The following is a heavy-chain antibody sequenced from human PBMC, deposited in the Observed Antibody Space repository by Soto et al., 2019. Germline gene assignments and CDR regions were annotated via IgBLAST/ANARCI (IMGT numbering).Heavy chain of an antibody. V-gene: IGHV1-69*01. CDR3: ARPKGSYSSGYYYFDY. J-gene: IGHJ4*02. CDR2: IIPLFGTA. D-gene: IGHD6-19*01. Sequence: QVQLVQSGAEVKQPGSSVKVSCKTSGGTFSTYAIYWVRQAPGQGLEWMGAIIPLFGTAAYAQKFQGRVTITADESTSTADMELSSLRSEDTAVYYFARPKGSYSSGYYYFDYWGQGTLVTVSS. CDR1: GGTFSTYA.